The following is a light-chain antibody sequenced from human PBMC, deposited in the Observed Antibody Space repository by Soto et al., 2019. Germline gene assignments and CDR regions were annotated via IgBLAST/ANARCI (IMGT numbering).Light chain of an antibody. Sequence: QLVLTQSPSASASLGASVKLTCTLSSGHSSYAIAWHQQQPEKGPRYLMRLNSDGSHFKGDGIPDRFSGSSSGAERYLTISILQSEDEADYYCQTWGTGIVVLGGGTKVTVL. V-gene: IGLV4-69*01. CDR2: LNSDGSH. J-gene: IGLJ3*02. CDR1: SGHSSYA. CDR3: QTWGTGIVV.